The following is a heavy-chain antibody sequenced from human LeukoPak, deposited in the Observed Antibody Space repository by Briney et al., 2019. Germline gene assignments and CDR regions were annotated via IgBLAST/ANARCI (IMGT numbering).Heavy chain of an antibody. Sequence: GGSLRLSCAASGFIVSNYGMHWVRQAPGKGLEWVAFIRYDGSNKYYADSVKGRFTISRDNSKNTLYLQMNSLRAEDTAVYYCAKDGVVVVPAAKPYYYMDVWGKGTTVTVSS. CDR2: IRYDGSNK. D-gene: IGHD2-2*02. CDR1: GFIVSNYG. V-gene: IGHV3-30*02. CDR3: AKDGVVVVPAAKPYYYMDV. J-gene: IGHJ6*03.